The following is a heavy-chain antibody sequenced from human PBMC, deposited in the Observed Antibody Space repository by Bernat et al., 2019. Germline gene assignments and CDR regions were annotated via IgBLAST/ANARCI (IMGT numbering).Heavy chain of an antibody. CDR3: ARELRTSGTQDD. CDR1: GFTFSSHD. V-gene: IGHV3-33*01. J-gene: IGHJ4*02. Sequence: QVQLVESGGGVVQPGRSLRLSCAASGFTFSSHDMRWVRQAPGKGLEWVAVIWYDGSNKYYTDSVKGRFTISRDNSKNTLYLQMNSLRAEDTAGEDGARELRTSGTQDDGGQGTRVTGSA. D-gene: IGHD3-10*01. CDR2: IWYDGSNK.